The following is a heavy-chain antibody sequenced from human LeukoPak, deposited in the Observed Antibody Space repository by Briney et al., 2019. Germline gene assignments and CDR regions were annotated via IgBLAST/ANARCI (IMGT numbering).Heavy chain of an antibody. J-gene: IGHJ5*02. Sequence: SETLSFTCSVSSGSISDYYWSWIRQPPGKGLEWIAYIDYNGNADYNPSLKSRVTISVDSSKNQFSLKLSSVTAADTALYYCARGGHYHGSGRPFDPWGQGTLVTVSS. V-gene: IGHV4-59*08. CDR1: SGSISDYY. D-gene: IGHD3-10*01. CDR3: ARGGHYHGSGRPFDP. CDR2: IDYNGNA.